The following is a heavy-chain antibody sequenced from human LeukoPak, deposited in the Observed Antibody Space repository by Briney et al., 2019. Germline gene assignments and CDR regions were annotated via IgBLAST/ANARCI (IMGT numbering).Heavy chain of an antibody. CDR1: GFTFSSYA. D-gene: IGHD3-10*01. CDR2: ISGSGGST. CDR3: AKDYYDSGSPIDY. J-gene: IGHJ4*02. V-gene: IGHV3-23*01. Sequence: GGSLRLSCAASGFTFSSYAMSWVRQAPGKGLEWVSAISGSGGSTYYADSVKGRFTISRDNSKNTLYLQMNSLRAEDTAVHYCAKDYYDSGSPIDYWGQGTLVTVSS.